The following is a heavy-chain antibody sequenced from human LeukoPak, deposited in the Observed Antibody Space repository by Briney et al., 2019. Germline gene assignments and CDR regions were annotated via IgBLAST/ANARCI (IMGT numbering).Heavy chain of an antibody. CDR2: IGTAGDT. V-gene: IGHV3-13*01. CDR3: ARVIRDDSSGYSRNYWYFDL. CDR1: GFTFSSYD. J-gene: IGHJ2*01. Sequence: GGSLRLSCAASGFTFSSYDMHWVRQATGKGLEWVSAIGTAGDTYYPGSVKGRFTISRENAKNSLYLQMNSLRAADTAVYYCARVIRDDSSGYSRNYWYFDLWGRGTLVTVSS. D-gene: IGHD3-22*01.